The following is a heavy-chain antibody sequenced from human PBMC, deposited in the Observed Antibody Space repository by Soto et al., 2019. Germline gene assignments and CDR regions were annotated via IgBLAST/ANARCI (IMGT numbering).Heavy chain of an antibody. CDR3: ARDATGSSGYYDWYFDL. CDR1: GYTFTSYY. CDR2: INPSGGST. V-gene: IGHV1-46*01. D-gene: IGHD3-22*01. Sequence: QVQLVQSGAEVKKPGASVKVSCKASGYTFTSYYMHWVRQAPGQGLEWMGIINPSGGSTSYAQKFQGRVTMTRDTSTSTVYMELGSLRSEDTAVYYCARDATGSSGYYDWYFDLWGRGTLVTVSS. J-gene: IGHJ2*01.